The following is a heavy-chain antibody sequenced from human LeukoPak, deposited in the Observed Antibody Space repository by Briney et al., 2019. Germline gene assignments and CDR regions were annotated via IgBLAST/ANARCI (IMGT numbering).Heavy chain of an antibody. V-gene: IGHV3-48*01. CDR1: GFTFSSHS. D-gene: IGHD2-15*01. Sequence: GGSLRLSCVASGFTFSSHSMNWVRQAPGKGLEWVSYITSTSSTIFYADSVKGRFTISRDNAKNSLSLQMNSLRAEDTAVYYCARDLREVVRDVWGQGTLVTVSS. CDR2: ITSTSSTI. CDR3: ARDLREVVRDV. J-gene: IGHJ4*02.